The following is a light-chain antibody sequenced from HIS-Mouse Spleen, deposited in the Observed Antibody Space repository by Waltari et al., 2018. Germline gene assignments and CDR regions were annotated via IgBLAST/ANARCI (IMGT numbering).Light chain of an antibody. CDR2: DVS. V-gene: IGLV2-14*03. CDR3: SSYTSSSTRV. J-gene: IGLJ3*02. Sequence: QSALTQPASVSGSPGQSITISCTGTSSDVGGYNYVSWYQQHPGNAPKLMIYDVSNRPSWVSNRASGSKSGNTASLTISGLQAEDEADYYCSSYTSSSTRVFGGGTKLTVL. CDR1: SSDVGGYNY.